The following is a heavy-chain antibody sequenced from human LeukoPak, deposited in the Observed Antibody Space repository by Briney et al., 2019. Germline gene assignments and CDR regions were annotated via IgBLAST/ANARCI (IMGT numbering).Heavy chain of an antibody. CDR3: ARGGPDHAFDI. D-gene: IGHD1-14*01. V-gene: IGHV3-74*01. J-gene: IGHJ3*02. Sequence: GGSLRLSCAASGFTFRSYWMYWVRQAPGKGLVYVSRINNDGGGTTYTDSVKGRFTISRDNAKSEVSLQMNSLRVEDTAMYYCARGGPDHAFDIWGQGTMVTVS. CDR2: INNDGGGT. CDR1: GFTFRSYW.